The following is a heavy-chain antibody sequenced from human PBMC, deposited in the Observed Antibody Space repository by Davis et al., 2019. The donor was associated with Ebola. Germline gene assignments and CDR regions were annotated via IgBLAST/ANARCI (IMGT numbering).Heavy chain of an antibody. V-gene: IGHV1-69*13. Sequence: AASVKVSCKASGGTFSSYAISWVRQAPGQGLEWMGGLIPIFGTPNYAQKFQGRVTITADESTSTAYMELSSLRSEDTAVYYCARERRDAFDIWGQGTMVTVSS. CDR2: LIPIFGTP. CDR3: ARERRDAFDI. CDR1: GGTFSSYA. J-gene: IGHJ3*02.